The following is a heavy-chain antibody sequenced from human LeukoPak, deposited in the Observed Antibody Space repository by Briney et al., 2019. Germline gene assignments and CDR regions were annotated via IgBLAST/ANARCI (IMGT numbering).Heavy chain of an antibody. Sequence: VASVKVSCKASGGTFSSYAISWVRQAPGQGLEWMGRIIPIFGTANYAQEFQDRVTITTDESTSTAYMELSSLRSEDTAVYYCASRAYDSSGYYLFDYWGQGTLVTVSS. CDR3: ASRAYDSSGYYLFDY. J-gene: IGHJ4*02. CDR2: IIPIFGTA. V-gene: IGHV1-69*05. CDR1: GGTFSSYA. D-gene: IGHD3-22*01.